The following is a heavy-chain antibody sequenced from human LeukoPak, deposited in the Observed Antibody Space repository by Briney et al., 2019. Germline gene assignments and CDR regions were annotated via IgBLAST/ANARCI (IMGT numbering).Heavy chain of an antibody. CDR1: GGSISSYY. J-gene: IGHJ4*02. CDR3: ARGKPLEPLDY. V-gene: IGHV4-59*01. D-gene: IGHD1-1*01. Sequence: SETLSLTCTVSGGSISSYYWSWIRQPPGKGLEWIGYIYYSGTTNYNPSLKSRVTISIDTSKNQFSLKLTSVTAADTAVYFCARGKPLEPLDYWGQGTLVTVSS. CDR2: IYYSGTT.